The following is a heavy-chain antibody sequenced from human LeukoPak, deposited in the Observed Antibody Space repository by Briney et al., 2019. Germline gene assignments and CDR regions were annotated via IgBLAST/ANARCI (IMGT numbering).Heavy chain of an antibody. CDR2: IYYSGGT. Sequence: SETLSLTCTVSGGSINSGGYYWSWIRQHPGKGLEWIGYIYYSGGTYYNPSLKSRITVSVDTSKNQFSLKLSSVTAADTAVYYCARDHDGAFDYWGQGILVTVSS. CDR1: GGSINSGGYY. J-gene: IGHJ4*02. CDR3: ARDHDGAFDY. D-gene: IGHD3-16*01. V-gene: IGHV4-31*03.